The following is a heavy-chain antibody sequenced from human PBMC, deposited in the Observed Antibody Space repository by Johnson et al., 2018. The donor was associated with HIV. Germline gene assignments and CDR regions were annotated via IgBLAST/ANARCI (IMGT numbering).Heavy chain of an antibody. D-gene: IGHD3-22*01. CDR2: ISWNSGSI. Sequence: VQLVESGRGLVKPGGSLRLSCAASGFSFNDYYMSWIRQAPGKGLEWVSGISWNSGSIGYADSVKGRFTISRDNAKNSLYLQMNSLRAEDTGVYYCVRRFYDSSAFDIWGQGTMVTVSS. CDR1: GFSFNDYY. CDR3: VRRFYDSSAFDI. V-gene: IGHV3-9*01. J-gene: IGHJ3*02.